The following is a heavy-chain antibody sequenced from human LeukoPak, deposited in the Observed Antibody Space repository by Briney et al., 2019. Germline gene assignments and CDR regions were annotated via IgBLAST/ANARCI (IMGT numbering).Heavy chain of an antibody. Sequence: GGSLRLSCAASGFTFSNYWMNWVRQAPGKGLEWVAVIWYDGSNKYYADSVKGRFTISRDNSKNTLYLQMNSLRAEDTAVYYCARDRWDCSGGSCYADYWGQGTLVTVSS. CDR2: IWYDGSNK. D-gene: IGHD2-15*01. V-gene: IGHV3-33*08. CDR3: ARDRWDCSGGSCYADY. CDR1: GFTFSNYW. J-gene: IGHJ4*02.